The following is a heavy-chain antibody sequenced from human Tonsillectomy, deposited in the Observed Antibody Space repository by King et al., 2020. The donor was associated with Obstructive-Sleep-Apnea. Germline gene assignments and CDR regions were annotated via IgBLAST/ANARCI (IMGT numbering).Heavy chain of an antibody. V-gene: IGHV2-5*01. Sequence: TLKESGPTLVKPTQTLTLTCTFSGFSLSNSGVGVGWIRQPPGKALEWLAFIYWNDDKRYRPSLKSRLTITKDTSKNQVVLKMTNMDPVDTATYYCARHHRCGKWLDAFDIWGQGTGGTVSS. J-gene: IGHJ3*02. CDR3: ARHHRCGKWLDAFDI. CDR1: GFSLSNSGVG. CDR2: IYWNDDK. D-gene: IGHD5-12*01.